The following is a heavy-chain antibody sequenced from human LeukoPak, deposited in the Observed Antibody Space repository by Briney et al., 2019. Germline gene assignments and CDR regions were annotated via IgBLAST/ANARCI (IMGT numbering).Heavy chain of an antibody. J-gene: IGHJ4*02. Sequence: GGSLRLSCVASGFAFRNYGMHWVRQAPGKGLEWVAVISYDGLNTHYADSVKGRFTISKDNSKNTLYLQLNTLRPEDTAVYYCANDDARGFGEPSPYDYWGQGTRVIVPS. CDR3: ANDDARGFGEPSPYDY. V-gene: IGHV3-30*18. CDR1: GFAFRNYG. CDR2: ISYDGLNT. D-gene: IGHD3-10*01.